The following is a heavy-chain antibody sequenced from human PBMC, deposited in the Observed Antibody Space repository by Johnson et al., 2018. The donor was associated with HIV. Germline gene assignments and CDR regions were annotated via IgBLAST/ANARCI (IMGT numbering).Heavy chain of an antibody. CDR2: ISYDGSNK. CDR1: GFTFSSYG. CDR3: ASGDDDGF. D-gene: IGHD5-12*01. V-gene: IGHV3-30*03. Sequence: QVQLVESGGGVVQPGRSLRLSCAASGFTFSSYGMHWVRQAPGKGLEWVAVISYDGSNKYYADSVKGRFTISRDNSKNTLYVQMNSLRPEDTAVYYCASGDDDGFGGQGTMVTVSS. J-gene: IGHJ3*01.